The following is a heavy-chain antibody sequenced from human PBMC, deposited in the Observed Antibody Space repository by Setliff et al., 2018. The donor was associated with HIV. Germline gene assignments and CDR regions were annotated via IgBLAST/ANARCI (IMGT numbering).Heavy chain of an antibody. D-gene: IGHD5-18*01. CDR2: ISGYNGNT. Sequence: ASVKVSCKASGYTFINFGITWVRQAPGQGLEWVGYISGYNGNTKYAQNVQGRVTMTTDTSTSTAYMELRSLRYDDTAVYYCARDPRSGYDSDTAMVAVYYYYMDVWGKGTTVTVSS. CDR3: ARDPRSGYDSDTAMVAVYYYYMDV. V-gene: IGHV1-18*04. CDR1: GYTFINFG. J-gene: IGHJ6*03.